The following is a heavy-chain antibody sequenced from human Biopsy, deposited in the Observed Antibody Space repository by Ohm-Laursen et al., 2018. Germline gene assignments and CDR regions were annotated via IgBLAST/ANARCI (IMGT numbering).Heavy chain of an antibody. V-gene: IGHV1-46*01. CDR1: GYTFTNYY. Sequence: SSVKVSCKASGYTFTNYYMHWVRQAPGQGLEWMGIINPSGGDTTYAQNFQGRLIMTRDTSTSTVYMELSSLTFDDSAVYYCARGPRGLVVITTTALYFDYWGQGNLVTVSS. J-gene: IGHJ4*02. CDR2: INPSGGDT. CDR3: ARGPRGLVVITTTALYFDY. D-gene: IGHD3-22*01.